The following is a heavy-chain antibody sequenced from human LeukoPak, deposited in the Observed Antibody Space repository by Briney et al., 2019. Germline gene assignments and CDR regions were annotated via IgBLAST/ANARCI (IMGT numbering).Heavy chain of an antibody. Sequence: ASVKVSCKASGYTFTGYYMHWVRQAPGQGLEWMGRINPNSGGTNYAQKFQGRVTITADESTSTAYMELSSLRSEDTAVYYCAGDWGYSSSWNYWGQGTLVTVSS. CDR3: AGDWGYSSSWNY. D-gene: IGHD6-13*01. CDR2: INPNSGGT. CDR1: GYTFTGYY. V-gene: IGHV1-2*06. J-gene: IGHJ4*02.